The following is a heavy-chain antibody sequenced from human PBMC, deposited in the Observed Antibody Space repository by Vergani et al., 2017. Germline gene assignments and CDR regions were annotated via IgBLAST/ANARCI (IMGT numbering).Heavy chain of an antibody. J-gene: IGHJ2*01. CDR1: GIPLSTSGMR. CDR3: TWLYGPTGHWYFDF. D-gene: IGHD3-10*01. V-gene: IGHV2-70*04. CDR2: IDWDDEK. Sequence: QVTLKESGPALVKPTQTLTLTCTVSGIPLSTSGMRVSWLRQPPGKAPEWLARIDWDDEKFYSPSLKTRLTISKDTSKNQVVLTMTKMDPVDTAMYYCTWLYGPTGHWYFDFWGRGTLVAVSS.